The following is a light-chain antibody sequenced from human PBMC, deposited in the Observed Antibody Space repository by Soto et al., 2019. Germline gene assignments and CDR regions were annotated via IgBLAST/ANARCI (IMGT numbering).Light chain of an antibody. V-gene: IGKV3-11*01. CDR2: DAS. Sequence: EIVLTQSPATLSLSPGERATLSCRASQSVSSYFAWYQQKPGQAPRLLIYDASNRATSIPARFSGSGSGTTFTLTISSLEHADFVVDYYYQRSNWPAVTFGPGTKVDIK. CDR3: YQRSNWPAVT. J-gene: IGKJ3*01. CDR1: QSVSSY.